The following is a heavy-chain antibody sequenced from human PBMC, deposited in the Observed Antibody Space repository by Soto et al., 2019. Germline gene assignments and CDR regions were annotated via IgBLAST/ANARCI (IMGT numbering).Heavy chain of an antibody. Sequence: SVKVSCKASGGTFSSYAISWVRQAPGQGLEWMGGIIPIFGTANYAQKFQGRVTITADESTSTAYMELSSLRFEDTAVYYCARDNSGYSSSWYWFDPWGQGTLVTVS. CDR3: ARDNSGYSSSWYWFDP. CDR1: GGTFSSYA. D-gene: IGHD6-13*01. V-gene: IGHV1-69*13. CDR2: IIPIFGTA. J-gene: IGHJ5*02.